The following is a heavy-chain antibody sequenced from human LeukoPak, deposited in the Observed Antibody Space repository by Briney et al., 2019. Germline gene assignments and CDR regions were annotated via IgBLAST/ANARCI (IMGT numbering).Heavy chain of an antibody. CDR2: INTDGSIT. Sequence: GGSLRLSCAASGFTFSSYWMHWVRQAPGKGLVWVSRINTDGSITTYADSVEGRFTISRDNAENTLYLQMNSLRAEDTAVYYCIRELYAFDMWGQGTMVTVSS. CDR1: GFTFSSYW. CDR3: IRELYAFDM. V-gene: IGHV3-74*01. J-gene: IGHJ3*02. D-gene: IGHD2/OR15-2a*01.